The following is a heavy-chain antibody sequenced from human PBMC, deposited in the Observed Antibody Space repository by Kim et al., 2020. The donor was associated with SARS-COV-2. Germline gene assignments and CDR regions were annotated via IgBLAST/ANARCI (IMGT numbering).Heavy chain of an antibody. CDR2: ISYHGSNK. CDR1: GFTFSNYA. Sequence: GGSLRLSCGASGFTFSNYAIHWVRQAPGKGLEWVALISYHGSNKFYADSVKGRFAISRDNSKNTLYLQMNSLRPDDTAVYYCARDQNIANCVGDCYFYG. J-gene: IGHJ6*01. D-gene: IGHD2-21*01. CDR3: ARDQNIANCVGDCYFYG. V-gene: IGHV3-30*09.